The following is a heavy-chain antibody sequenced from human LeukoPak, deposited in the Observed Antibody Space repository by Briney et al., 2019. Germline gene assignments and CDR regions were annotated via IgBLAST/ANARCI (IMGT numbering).Heavy chain of an antibody. CDR2: ISWNSGSI. J-gene: IGHJ4*02. CDR3: AKAGAYGDYLTALLDY. Sequence: SLRLSCAASGFTFDDYAMHWVRQAPGKGLEWVSGISWNSGSIGYADSVKGRFTISRDNAKNSLYLQMNSLRAEDTALYYCAKAGAYGDYLTALLDYWGQGTLVTVSS. D-gene: IGHD4-17*01. CDR1: GFTFDDYA. V-gene: IGHV3-9*01.